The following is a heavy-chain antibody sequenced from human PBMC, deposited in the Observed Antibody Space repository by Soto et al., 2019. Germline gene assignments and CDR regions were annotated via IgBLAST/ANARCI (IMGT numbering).Heavy chain of an antibody. CDR3: AREGTISGVGQPHYAY. V-gene: IGHV4-61*08. CDR2: IYYSGGT. J-gene: IGHJ4*02. CDR1: VGSVSRGGYY. D-gene: IGHD3-3*01. Sequence: QVQLQESGPGLVKPSETLALTCAVSVGSVSRGGYYWSWSPRPPGKGLERIGYIYYSGGTDYNPSLKSRVTISVDTSKNQPSLTPGSVPAADTAVYYCAREGTISGVGQPHYAYWGQGPLVPVSS.